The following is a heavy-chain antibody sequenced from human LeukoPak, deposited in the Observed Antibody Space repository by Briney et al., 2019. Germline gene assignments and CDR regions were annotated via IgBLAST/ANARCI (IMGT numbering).Heavy chain of an antibody. Sequence: PGRCLRPVWAVAGFSFGSSAMGSARQAAGGWLGWVSSISVDGGSTYYADSVKGRFTLSRDNSQNTLYLQMNSLRAEDTAVYYCAKVGLVVVTAINAFDIWGQGTMVTVSS. CDR1: GFSFGSSA. J-gene: IGHJ3*02. V-gene: IGHV3-23*01. D-gene: IGHD2-21*02. CDR3: AKVGLVVVTAINAFDI. CDR2: ISVDGGST.